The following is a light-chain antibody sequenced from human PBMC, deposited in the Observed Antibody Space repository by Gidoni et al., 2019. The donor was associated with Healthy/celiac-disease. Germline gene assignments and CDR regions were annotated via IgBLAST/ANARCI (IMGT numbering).Light chain of an antibody. CDR1: QGISSY. V-gene: IGKV1-9*01. CDR2: AAS. CDR3: QQLNSYPYT. Sequence: DIQLSQSPSFLSASVGDRVTIPRRASQGISSYLASYQQKPGKAPKLLISAASTLQSGVPSRFSGSGSGTEFTLTISSLQPEDFATYYCQQLNSYPYTFGQGTKLEIK. J-gene: IGKJ2*01.